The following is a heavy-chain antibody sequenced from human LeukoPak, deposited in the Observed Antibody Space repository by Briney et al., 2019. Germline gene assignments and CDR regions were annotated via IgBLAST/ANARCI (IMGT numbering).Heavy chain of an antibody. CDR2: INHSGST. CDR3: ARAAGGYSGNNWFDP. V-gene: IGHV4-34*01. D-gene: IGHD5-12*01. J-gene: IGHJ5*02. Sequence: SETLSLTCAVYGGSFSGYYWSWIRQPPGKGLEWIGEINHSGSTNYNPSLKSRVTISVDTSKNQFSLKLSSVTAADTAVYYCARAAGGYSGNNWFDPWGQGTLVTVSS. CDR1: GGSFSGYY.